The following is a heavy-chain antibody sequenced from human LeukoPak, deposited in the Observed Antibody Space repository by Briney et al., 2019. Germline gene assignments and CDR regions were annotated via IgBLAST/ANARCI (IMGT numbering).Heavy chain of an antibody. CDR3: AKDFVNYYGSGSYYNEDY. Sequence: GSLRLSCAASGFTFSSYAMSWVRQAPGKGLEWVSAISGSGGSTYYADSVKGRFTISRDNSKNTLYLQMNSLRAEDTAVYYCAKDFVNYYGSGSYYNEDYWGQGTLVTVSS. V-gene: IGHV3-23*01. CDR2: ISGSGGST. D-gene: IGHD3-10*01. CDR1: GFTFSSYA. J-gene: IGHJ4*02.